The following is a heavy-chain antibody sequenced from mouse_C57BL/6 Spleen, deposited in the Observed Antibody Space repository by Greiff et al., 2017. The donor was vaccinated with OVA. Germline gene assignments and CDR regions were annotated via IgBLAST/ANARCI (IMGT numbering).Heavy chain of an antibody. Sequence: EVQVVESGPELVKPGASVKMSCKASGYTFTDYNMHWVKQSHGKSLEWIGYINPNNGGTSYNQKFKGKATLTVNKSSSTAYMELRSLTSEDSAAYYCATGTGTDYWGQGTTLTVSS. CDR2: INPNNGGT. V-gene: IGHV1-22*01. J-gene: IGHJ2*01. D-gene: IGHD4-1*01. CDR1: GYTFTDYN. CDR3: ATGTGTDY.